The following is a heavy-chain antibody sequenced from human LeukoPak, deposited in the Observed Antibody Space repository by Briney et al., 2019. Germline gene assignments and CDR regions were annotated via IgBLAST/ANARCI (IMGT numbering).Heavy chain of an antibody. CDR2: ISGSGGST. V-gene: IGHV3-23*01. Sequence: GGSLRLSCAASGFTFSSYGMSWVRQAPGKGLEWVSAISGSGGSTYYADSVKGRFTISRDNSKNTLYLQMNSLRAEDTAVYYCAKAPWMALYYFDYWGQGTLVTVSS. J-gene: IGHJ4*02. CDR3: AKAPWMALYYFDY. CDR1: GFTFSSYG. D-gene: IGHD5-24*01.